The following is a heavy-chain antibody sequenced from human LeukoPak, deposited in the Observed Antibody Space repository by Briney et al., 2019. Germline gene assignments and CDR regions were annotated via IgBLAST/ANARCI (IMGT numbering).Heavy chain of an antibody. J-gene: IGHJ4*02. Sequence: SETLSLTCTVSGGSISSYYWSWIRQPPGKGLEWIGYIYYSGSTNYNPSLKSRVTISVDTSKNQFSLKLISVTAADTAVYYCARGGGGSPVFGVVIAYFDYWGQGTLVTVSS. CDR1: GGSISSYY. D-gene: IGHD3-3*01. CDR2: IYYSGST. V-gene: IGHV4-59*01. CDR3: ARGGGGSPVFGVVIAYFDY.